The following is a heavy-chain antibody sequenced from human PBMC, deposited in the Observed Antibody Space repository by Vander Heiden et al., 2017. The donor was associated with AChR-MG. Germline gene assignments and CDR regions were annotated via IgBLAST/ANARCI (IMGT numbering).Heavy chain of an antibody. J-gene: IGHJ4*02. Sequence: EVQLVESGGGLVQPGGSLRLSCAASGFTFSDHYMDWVRQAPGKGLEWVGRTRNKANSYTTEYAASVKGRFTISRDDSKNSLYLQMNSLKTEDTAVYYCASSAHYYDSSGYYRVVDYWGQGTLVTVSS. V-gene: IGHV3-72*01. CDR3: ASSAHYYDSSGYYRVVDY. CDR2: TRNKANSYTT. CDR1: GFTFSDHY. D-gene: IGHD3-22*01.